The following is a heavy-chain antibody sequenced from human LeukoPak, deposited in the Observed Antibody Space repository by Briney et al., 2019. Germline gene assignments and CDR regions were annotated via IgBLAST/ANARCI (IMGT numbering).Heavy chain of an antibody. CDR1: GFTVSSNY. CDR3: AKDREDSSGYYQDY. CDR2: IRYDGSNK. V-gene: IGHV3-30*02. D-gene: IGHD3-22*01. J-gene: IGHJ4*02. Sequence: GGSLRLSCAASGFTVSSNYMSWVRQAPGKGLEWVAFIRYDGSNKYYADSVKGRFTISRDNSKNTLYLQMNSLRAEDTAVYYCAKDREDSSGYYQDYWGQGTLVTVSS.